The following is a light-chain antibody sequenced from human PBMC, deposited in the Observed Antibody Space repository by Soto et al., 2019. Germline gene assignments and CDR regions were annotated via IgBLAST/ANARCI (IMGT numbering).Light chain of an antibody. V-gene: IGKV3-20*01. Sequence: EVVLTQSPGTLSLSPGERATLSCRASQSVSSSFLAWYQQKPGQAPRLLIHAASTGATGIPARFRGSGSGTDFTLTISSLEPEDSEVYFCHQYADSHQNFRKGTKVDI. J-gene: IGKJ2*01. CDR1: QSVSSSF. CDR3: HQYADSHQN. CDR2: AAS.